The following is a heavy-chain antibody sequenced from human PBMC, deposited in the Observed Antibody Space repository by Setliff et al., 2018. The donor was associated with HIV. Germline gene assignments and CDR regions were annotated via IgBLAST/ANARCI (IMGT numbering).Heavy chain of an antibody. CDR1: GFSFSGYG. J-gene: IGHJ4*02. Sequence: GGSLRLSCAASGFSFSGYGMHWVRQAPGKGLEWLAVIWYDGSNKYYTDSVQGRITISRDNSENMLYLRMNSLRAEDTAVYFCARGPDCSGGSCYLGFDYWDQGTLVTVSS. CDR2: IWYDGSNK. D-gene: IGHD2-15*01. V-gene: IGHV3-33*01. CDR3: ARGPDCSGGSCYLGFDY.